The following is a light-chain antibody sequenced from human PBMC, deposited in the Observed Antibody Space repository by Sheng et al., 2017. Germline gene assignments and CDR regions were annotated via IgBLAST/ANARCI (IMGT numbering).Light chain of an antibody. CDR2: GAS. CDR1: QSVGSS. J-gene: IGKJ2*01. V-gene: IGKV3-15*01. CDR3: QQYNNWPPYT. Sequence: DIVMTQSPATLSVSPGERATLSCRASQSVGSSLAWYQQKPGQAPRLLIYGASTRATGIPARFSGSGSGTEFTLTISSLQSEDFAVYYCQQYNNWPPYTFGQGTKLEI.